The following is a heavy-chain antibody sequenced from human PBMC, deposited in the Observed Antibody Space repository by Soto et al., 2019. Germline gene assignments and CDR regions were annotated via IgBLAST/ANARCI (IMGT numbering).Heavy chain of an antibody. CDR3: AWGTDAYKNGF. J-gene: IGHJ4*02. V-gene: IGHV4-30-4*08. Sequence: WTWIRQPPEKGLEWIGFIYFYNGATSSTSYNPSLQSRVVISVDTSKNHVSLNLNSVTVADTAVYFCAWGTDAYKNGFWGLGTLVTVSS. CDR2: IYFYNGAT. D-gene: IGHD2-8*01.